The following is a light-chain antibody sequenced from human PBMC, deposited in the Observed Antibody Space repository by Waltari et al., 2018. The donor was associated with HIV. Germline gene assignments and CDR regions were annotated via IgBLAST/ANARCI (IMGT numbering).Light chain of an antibody. CDR2: EVS. Sequence: QSALTQPPSASGSPGQSVTISCTGTSRDIGGYTYFSWYQQYPGKAPKLMIYEVSKRPSGVPDRFSGSKSANTASLTVSGLQAEDEADYYCSSYGGSANLLFGGGTKLTVL. CDR1: SRDIGGYTY. J-gene: IGLJ2*01. V-gene: IGLV2-8*01. CDR3: SSYGGSANLL.